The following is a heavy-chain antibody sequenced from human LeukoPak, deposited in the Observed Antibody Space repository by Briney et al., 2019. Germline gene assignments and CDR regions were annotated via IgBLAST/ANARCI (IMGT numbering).Heavy chain of an antibody. CDR2: INPSRGST. CDR1: GYTFTSYY. V-gene: IGHV1-46*01. CDR3: ARFASWDAFDI. Sequence: ASVKVSCKASGYTFTSYYMHWVRQAPGQGLEWMGIINPSRGSTSYAQKFQGRVTMTRDTSTSTVYMELSSLRSEDTAVYYCARFASWDAFDIWGQGTMVTVSS. J-gene: IGHJ3*02.